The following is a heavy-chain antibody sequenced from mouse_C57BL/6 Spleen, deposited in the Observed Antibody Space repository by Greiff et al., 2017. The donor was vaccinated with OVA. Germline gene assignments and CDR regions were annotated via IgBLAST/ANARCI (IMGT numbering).Heavy chain of an antibody. Sequence: QVQLKQPGAELVRPGSSVKLSCKASGYTFTSYWMHWVKQRPIQGLEWIGNIDPSDSETHYNQKFKDKATLTVDKSSSTAYLQLSSLTSEDSAVYCCARLGDDDGAGVAYWGQGTLVTVSA. CDR2: IDPSDSET. J-gene: IGHJ3*01. V-gene: IGHV1-52*01. CDR1: GYTFTSYW. D-gene: IGHD2-4*01. CDR3: ARLGDDDGAGVAY.